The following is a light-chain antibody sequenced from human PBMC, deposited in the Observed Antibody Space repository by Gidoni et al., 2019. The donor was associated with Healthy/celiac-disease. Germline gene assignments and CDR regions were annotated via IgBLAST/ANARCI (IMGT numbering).Light chain of an antibody. CDR2: TTN. J-gene: IGLJ2*01. CDR1: SGSVSTRSY. CDR3: VLYMGSGISV. V-gene: IGLV8-61*01. Sequence: QTVETQEPSFAVSPGETVTITCGLSSGSVSTRSYPSWYQQTPGPAPRPLIYTTNTRSAGVPDRFSGSILGNKAALPSSGAQADDESDYYCVLYMGSGISVFGGGTKLTVL.